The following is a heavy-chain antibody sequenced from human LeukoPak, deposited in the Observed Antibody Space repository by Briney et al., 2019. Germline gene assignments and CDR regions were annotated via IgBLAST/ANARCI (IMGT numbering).Heavy chain of an antibody. Sequence: ASVKVSCKASGYTFTSYYMHWVRQAPGQGLEWMGIINPSGGSTSYAQKFQGRVTMTRDMSTSTAYMELSSLRSEDTAVYYCARVRGYYYDSSGRRAAKYNWFDPWGQGTLVTVSS. CDR1: GYTFTSYY. CDR2: INPSGGST. V-gene: IGHV1-46*01. D-gene: IGHD3-22*01. J-gene: IGHJ5*02. CDR3: ARVRGYYYDSSGRRAAKYNWFDP.